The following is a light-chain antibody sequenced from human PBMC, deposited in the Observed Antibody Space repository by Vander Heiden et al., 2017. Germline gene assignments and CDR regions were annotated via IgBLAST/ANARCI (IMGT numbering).Light chain of an antibody. Sequence: MTQSPATLSVSPGERATLSCRASQSVSSNLAWYQQKPGQTPRLLIYGASTRATGIPDRFSGSGSGTEFTLTSGSLQSEDFAVYYCQQYNNWPLTFGGGTKVESK. CDR3: QQYNNWPLT. CDR2: GAS. CDR1: QSVSSN. V-gene: IGKV3-15*01. J-gene: IGKJ4*01.